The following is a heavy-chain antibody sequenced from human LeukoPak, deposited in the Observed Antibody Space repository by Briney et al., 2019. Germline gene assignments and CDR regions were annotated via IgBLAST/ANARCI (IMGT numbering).Heavy chain of an antibody. D-gene: IGHD2-21*02. CDR3: ARDPYCGGDCYSALDY. CDR1: GFTFSSYA. CDR2: ISYDGSNK. J-gene: IGHJ4*02. V-gene: IGHV3-30*04. Sequence: GGSLRLSCAASGFTFSSYAMSWVRQAPGKGLEWVAVISYDGSNKYYADSVKGRFTISRDNSKNTLYLQMNSLRAEDTAVYYCARDPYCGGDCYSALDYWGQGTLVTVSS.